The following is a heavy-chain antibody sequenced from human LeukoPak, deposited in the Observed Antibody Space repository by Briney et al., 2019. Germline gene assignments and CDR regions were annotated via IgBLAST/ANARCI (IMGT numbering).Heavy chain of an antibody. CDR3: AKARGSSLIDY. V-gene: IGHV3-74*01. CDR2: SNSDGSST. J-gene: IGHJ4*02. Sequence: GGSLRLSCAASGFTFSGYWMHWVRQAPGKGLVWVSRSNSDGSSTTYADSVKGRFTISRDNAKNSLYLQMNSLRAEDTALYYCAKARGSSLIDYWGQGTLVTVSS. CDR1: GFTFSGYW. D-gene: IGHD6-13*01.